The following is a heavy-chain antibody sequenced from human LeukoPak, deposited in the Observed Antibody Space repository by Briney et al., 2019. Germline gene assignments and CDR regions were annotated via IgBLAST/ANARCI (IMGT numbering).Heavy chain of an antibody. V-gene: IGHV3-66*02. Sequence: GSLRPSCVASGFSVSANYMTWVRQAPGKGLEWVSVIYTGGATYNADSVKGRFTISRDNSKNTLYLQMSSLRTDDTGVYYLARLPKYRGGGTLVTLSS. J-gene: IGHJ4*02. CDR3: ARLPKY. CDR1: GFSVSANY. CDR2: IYTGGAT.